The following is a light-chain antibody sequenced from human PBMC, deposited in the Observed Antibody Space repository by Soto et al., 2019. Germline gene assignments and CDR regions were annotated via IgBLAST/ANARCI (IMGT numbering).Light chain of an antibody. CDR1: QSVGTY. Sequence: EIVLTQSPATLTLSPGERATLSCKASQSVGTYVSWFQQKPGHPPRLLISGASNRAAGIPARFSGSGSGTDFSLTISSLEPEDFAVYFCQQYNNLPPDTFGQGTKLEIK. CDR2: GAS. V-gene: IGKV3-11*01. CDR3: QQYNNLPPDT. J-gene: IGKJ2*01.